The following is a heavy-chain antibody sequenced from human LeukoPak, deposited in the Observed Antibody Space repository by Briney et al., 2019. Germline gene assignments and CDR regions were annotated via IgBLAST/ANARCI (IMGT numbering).Heavy chain of an antibody. D-gene: IGHD5-18*01. CDR2: INHSGST. CDR1: GGSISSSSYY. J-gene: IGHJ4*02. Sequence: SETLSLTCTVSGGSISSSSYYWGWIRQPPGKGLEWIGEINHSGSTNYNPSLKSRVTISVDTSKNQFSLQLNSVTPEDTAVYYCARDPGSGETRGYSYGFDYWGQGTLVTVSS. V-gene: IGHV4-39*07. CDR3: ARDPGSGETRGYSYGFDY.